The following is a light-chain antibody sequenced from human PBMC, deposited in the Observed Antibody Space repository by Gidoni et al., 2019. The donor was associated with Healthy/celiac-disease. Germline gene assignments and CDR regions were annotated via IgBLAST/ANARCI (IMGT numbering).Light chain of an antibody. V-gene: IGKV4-1*01. J-gene: IGKJ1*01. CDR2: WAS. Sequence: DIVMTQSPDSLDVSLGERATINCKSSQSVLYSSNNKNYLAWYQQKPGQPPKLLIYWASTRASGVPDRFSGSGSGTDFTLTISSLQAEDVAVYYCQQYYSTKTFGQGTKVEIK. CDR1: QSVLYSSNNKNY. CDR3: QQYYSTKT.